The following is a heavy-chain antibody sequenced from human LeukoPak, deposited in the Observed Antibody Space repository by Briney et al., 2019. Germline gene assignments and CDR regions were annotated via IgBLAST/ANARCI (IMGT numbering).Heavy chain of an antibody. Sequence: PSETLSLTCAVYGGSFSGYYWSWIRQPPGKGLEWIGEINHSGSTNYNPSLKSRVTISVDTSKNQFSLKLSSVTAADTAVYYCARGPRITMVRGVIIPNWFDPWVQGTLVTVSS. J-gene: IGHJ5*02. V-gene: IGHV4-34*01. CDR3: ARGPRITMVRGVIIPNWFDP. CDR1: GGSFSGYY. CDR2: INHSGST. D-gene: IGHD3-10*01.